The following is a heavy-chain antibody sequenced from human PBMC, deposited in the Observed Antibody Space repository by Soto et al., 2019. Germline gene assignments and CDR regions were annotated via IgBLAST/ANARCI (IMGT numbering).Heavy chain of an antibody. V-gene: IGHV3-48*01. CDR1: GFTFSSYS. J-gene: IGHJ4*02. Sequence: EVQLVESGGGLVQPGGSLRLSCAASGFTFSSYSMNWVRQAPGKGLEWVSYISSSSSTIYYADSVKGRFTISRDNAKNSLYLQMHSRRAEDTAVYYCARDRGYSGYDPIDYWGQGTLVTVSS. D-gene: IGHD5-12*01. CDR2: ISSSSSTI. CDR3: ARDRGYSGYDPIDY.